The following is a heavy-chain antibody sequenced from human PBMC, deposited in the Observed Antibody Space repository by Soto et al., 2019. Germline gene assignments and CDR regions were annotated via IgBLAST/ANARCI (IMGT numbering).Heavy chain of an antibody. CDR1: GGSISSGDYS. D-gene: IGHD1-1*01. CDR2: FYHSGTT. V-gene: IGHV4-30-2*01. J-gene: IGHJ2*01. Sequence: QLQLQESGSGLVKPSQTLSLTCVVSGGSISSGDYSWTWIRQPPGKGLEWIGHFYHSGTTYYNPSLKPRVTISVDRSKNQFSLKLSSVTAADTAVYYCARGHVETQQDWYLDLWGRGTLVTVSS. CDR3: ARGHVETQQDWYLDL.